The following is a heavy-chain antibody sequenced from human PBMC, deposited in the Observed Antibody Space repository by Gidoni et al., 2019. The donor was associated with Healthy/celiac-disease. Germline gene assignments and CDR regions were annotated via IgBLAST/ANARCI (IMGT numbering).Heavy chain of an antibody. Sequence: EVQLVESGGGLVQPGGSLRLSCAASGFTFSSYDMHWVRQATGEGLEWVSVIGTAGDTDYPGSVKGRFTISRENAKNSLYLQMNSRRAGDTAVYYCARGGRGYNYGYTYYYYAMDVWGQGTTVTVSS. D-gene: IGHD5-18*01. V-gene: IGHV3-13*01. CDR1: GFTFSSYD. CDR3: ARGGRGYNYGYTYYYYAMDV. CDR2: IGTAGDT. J-gene: IGHJ6*02.